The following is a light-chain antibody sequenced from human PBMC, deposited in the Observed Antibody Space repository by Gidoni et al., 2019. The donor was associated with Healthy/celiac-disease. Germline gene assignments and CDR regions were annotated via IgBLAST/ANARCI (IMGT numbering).Light chain of an antibody. J-gene: IGKJ2*01. Sequence: IVLTQSPGTLSLSPGERATLSCRASQSVSSSYLAWYQQKPGQAPRLLIYGASSRATGIPDSFSGSGSGTDFTLTISRLEPEDFAVYYCQQYGSSPPHTFGQGTKLEIK. V-gene: IGKV3-20*01. CDR1: QSVSSSY. CDR2: GAS. CDR3: QQYGSSPPHT.